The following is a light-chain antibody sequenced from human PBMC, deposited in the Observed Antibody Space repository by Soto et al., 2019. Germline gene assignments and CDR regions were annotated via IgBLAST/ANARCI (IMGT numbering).Light chain of an antibody. CDR3: VSYTSSTTYV. J-gene: IGLJ1*01. CDR2: DVA. Sequence: QSVLTQPDSVSDSPGQSITISCTGTSSDVGGSNFVSWYQQHPGKPPKLIIYDVATRPSGLSNRCCASRSRSTASLIISRLQAEDEADYCCVSYTSSTTYVVGTGTKVTVL. V-gene: IGLV2-14*03. CDR1: SSDVGGSNF.